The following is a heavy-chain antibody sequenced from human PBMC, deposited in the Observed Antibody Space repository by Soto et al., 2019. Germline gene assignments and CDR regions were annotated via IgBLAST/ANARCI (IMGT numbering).Heavy chain of an antibody. CDR1: GFTFSDYY. V-gene: IGHV3-11*03. CDR3: ARIIAAAGGRRYFDL. CDR2: INSSSTYT. J-gene: IGHJ2*01. Sequence: LRLSCAASGFTFSDYYMSWIRRAPGKGLEWVSYINSSSTYTNYADSVKGRFTISRDNAKNSLYLQMNSLRAEDTAVYYCARIIAAAGGRRYFDLWGRGTLVTVSS. D-gene: IGHD6-13*01.